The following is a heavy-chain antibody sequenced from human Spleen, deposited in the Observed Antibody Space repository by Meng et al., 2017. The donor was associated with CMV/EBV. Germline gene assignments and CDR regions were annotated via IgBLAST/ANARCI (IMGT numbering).Heavy chain of an antibody. V-gene: IGHV3-21*01. CDR3: AREGTKGYDFWSGYPGYYYYYGMDV. J-gene: IGHJ6*02. Sequence: GGSLRLSCTGSGFTFGDYGISWVRQAPGKGLEWVSSISSSSSYIYYADSVKGRFTISRDNAKNSLYLQMNSLRAEDTAVYYCAREGTKGYDFWSGYPGYYYYYGMDVWGQGTTVTVSS. CDR1: GFTFGDYG. CDR2: ISSSSSYI. D-gene: IGHD3-3*01.